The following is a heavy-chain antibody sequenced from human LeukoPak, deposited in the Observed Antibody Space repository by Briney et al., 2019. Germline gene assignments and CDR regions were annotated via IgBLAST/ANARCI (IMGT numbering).Heavy chain of an antibody. D-gene: IGHD2-15*01. Sequence: PGGSLRLSCAASGFTSSSYAMSWVRQAPGKGLEWVSAISGSGGSTYYADSVKGRFTISRDNSKNTLYLQMNSLRAEDTAVYYCAKCLAWGVVVSSIDYWGQGTLVTVSS. CDR1: GFTSSSYA. J-gene: IGHJ4*02. CDR3: AKCLAWGVVVSSIDY. CDR2: ISGSGGST. V-gene: IGHV3-23*01.